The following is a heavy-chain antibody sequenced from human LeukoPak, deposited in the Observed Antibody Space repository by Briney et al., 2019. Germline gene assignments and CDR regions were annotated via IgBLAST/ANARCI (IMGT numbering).Heavy chain of an antibody. CDR3: VRAAQEGRDSLTGIQTGNWFNP. D-gene: IGHD3-9*01. J-gene: IGHJ5*02. Sequence: ASGKVSCKASGYTFISYDVNWVRQATGQGPEWIGWMNPNSSNTGYAQKFQGRVNLTRNTSISTAYMELSSLRSEDTAVYYCVRAAQEGRDSLTGIQTGNWFNPWGQGTLVTVSS. CDR1: GYTFISYD. V-gene: IGHV1-8*01. CDR2: MNPNSSNT.